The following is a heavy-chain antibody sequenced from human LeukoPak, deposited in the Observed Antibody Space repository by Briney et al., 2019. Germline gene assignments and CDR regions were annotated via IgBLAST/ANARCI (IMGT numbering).Heavy chain of an antibody. CDR3: AKAVLIGYIVVFPADPDY. CDR1: GFTFSSYA. V-gene: IGHV3-23*01. Sequence: GGSLRLSCAASGFTFSSYAMSWVRQAPGKGLEWVSAISGSCGSTYYADSAKGRFTISRDNSKNTAYLQMNSLRAEDTAVYYCAKAVLIGYIVVFPADPDYWGQGTLVTVSS. J-gene: IGHJ4*02. D-gene: IGHD2-15*01. CDR2: ISGSCGST.